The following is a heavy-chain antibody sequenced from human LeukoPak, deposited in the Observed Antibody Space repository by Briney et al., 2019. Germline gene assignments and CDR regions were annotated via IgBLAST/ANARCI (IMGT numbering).Heavy chain of an antibody. J-gene: IGHJ6*04. CDR1: GFTFSSYS. CDR2: ISSSSSYI. V-gene: IGHV3-21*04. D-gene: IGHD4-17*01. CDR3: ARVTTTVTPGQYYYYGMDV. Sequence: GGSLRLSCAASGFTFSSYSMNWVRQAPGKGLEWVSSISSSSSYIYYADSVKGRFTISRDNAKNSLYLQMNSLRAEDTAVYYCARVTTTVTPGQYYYYGMDVWGKGTTVTVSS.